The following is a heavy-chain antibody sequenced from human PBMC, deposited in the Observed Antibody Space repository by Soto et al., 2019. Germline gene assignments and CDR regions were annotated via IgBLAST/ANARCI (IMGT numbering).Heavy chain of an antibody. V-gene: IGHV4-38-2*02. J-gene: IGHJ4*01. D-gene: IGHD6-19*01. CDR2: IYHGGTT. CDR1: CYSISSGSY. Sequence: SETLSLTCTVSCYSISSGSYWAWIRQPPGKGPEWIASIYHGGTTFYNPSLKSRITISVDTSNNQFSLKLTSVTAADTDVYYCARVHVMVVAGSTFDYWGNGSLVPDSP. CDR3: ARVHVMVVAGSTFDY.